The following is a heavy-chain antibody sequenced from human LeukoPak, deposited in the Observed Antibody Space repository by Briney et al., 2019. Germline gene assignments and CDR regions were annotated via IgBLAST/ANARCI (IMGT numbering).Heavy chain of an antibody. CDR1: GGSFRGYY. CDR2: INHSGST. CDR3: ARGGPVITTHPVDY. Sequence: SETLSLTCAVYGGSFRGYYWSWIRQPPGKGLEWIGEINHSGSTNYNPSLKSRVTISVDTSKNQFSLKLSSVTAADTAVYYCARGGPVITTHPVDYWGQGTLVTVSS. V-gene: IGHV4-34*01. D-gene: IGHD3-22*01. J-gene: IGHJ4*02.